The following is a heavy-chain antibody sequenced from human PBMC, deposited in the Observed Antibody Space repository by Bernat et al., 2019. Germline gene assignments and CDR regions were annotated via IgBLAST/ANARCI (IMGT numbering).Heavy chain of an antibody. D-gene: IGHD4-17*01. J-gene: IGHJ4*02. CDR2: IKSKTDGGTT. CDR3: TTVLPDDYGDDY. V-gene: IGHV3-15*01. CDR1: GFTFSNAW. Sequence: EVQLVESGGGLVKPGGSLRLSCAASGFTFSNAWMSWVRQAPGKGLEWVGRIKSKTDGGTTDYAAPVKGRFTISRDDSKNTLYLQMNSLKTEDTAVYYWTTVLPDDYGDDYWGQGTLVTVSS.